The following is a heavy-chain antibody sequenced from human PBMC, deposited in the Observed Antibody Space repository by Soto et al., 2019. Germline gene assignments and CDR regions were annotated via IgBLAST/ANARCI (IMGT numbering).Heavy chain of an antibody. Sequence: HPGGSLRLYCAASGFTFINYAMHWVRQAPGKGLEWVAVISYDGSNKYYADSVKGRFTISRDNSKNTMYLQMNSLSAEDTAVYHCARDQVKGTMTILWGQGTLVTVSS. CDR3: ARDQVKGTMTIL. D-gene: IGHD4-17*01. J-gene: IGHJ4*02. CDR2: ISYDGSNK. CDR1: GFTFINYA. V-gene: IGHV3-30-3*01.